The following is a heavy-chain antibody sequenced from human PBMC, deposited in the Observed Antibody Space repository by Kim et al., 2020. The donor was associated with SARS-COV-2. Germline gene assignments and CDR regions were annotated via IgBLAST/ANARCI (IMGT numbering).Heavy chain of an antibody. CDR2: IDGDGREK. V-gene: IGHV3-7*03. D-gene: IGHD3-10*01. J-gene: IGHJ4*01. CDR1: GFTFTSYA. CDR3: ARYWDFYGPGRRGYYF. Sequence: GGSLRLSCAASGFTFTSYAMNWVRQAPGKGLEWVSGIDGDGREKHEDDSRKRRFTISRDNTKNTLYLQMNSLRAEATAYYYSARYWDFYGPGRRGYYF.